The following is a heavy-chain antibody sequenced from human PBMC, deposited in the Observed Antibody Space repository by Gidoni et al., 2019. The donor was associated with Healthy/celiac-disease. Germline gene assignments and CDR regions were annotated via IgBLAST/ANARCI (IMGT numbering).Heavy chain of an antibody. CDR3: ARGGAVAGPFDY. Sequence: QVQLVQSGAEVTKPGSSVKVSCTSSGGTFSSYAISWVRQAPGQGLEWMGEISPIFGTANYAQKFQGRVTITAEESTSTAYMELSSLRSEDTAVYYCARGGAVAGPFDYWGQGTLVTVSS. D-gene: IGHD6-19*01. V-gene: IGHV1-69*01. J-gene: IGHJ4*02. CDR1: GGTFSSYA. CDR2: ISPIFGTA.